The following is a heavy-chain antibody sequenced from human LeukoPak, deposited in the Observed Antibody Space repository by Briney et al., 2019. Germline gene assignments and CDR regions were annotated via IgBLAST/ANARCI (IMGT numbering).Heavy chain of an antibody. CDR1: GFTFSSYW. J-gene: IGHJ5*02. CDR2: IQEDGSEK. V-gene: IGHV3-7*03. CDR3: AKNRARGSFDL. D-gene: IGHD2/OR15-2a*01. Sequence: PGGSLRLSCAASGFTFSSYWMTWVRQAPGKGLEWVVNIQEDGSEKYYVDSVKGRFTISRDNAKNSVYLQMDSLRAEDTAVYYCAKNRARGSFDLWGQGTLVTVSS.